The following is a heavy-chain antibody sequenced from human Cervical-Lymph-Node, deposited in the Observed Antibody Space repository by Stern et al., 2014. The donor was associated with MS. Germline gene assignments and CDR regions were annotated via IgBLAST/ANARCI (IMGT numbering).Heavy chain of an antibody. Sequence: QVTLKESGPVLVKPTETLTLTCAVSGFSLSYPVMGVSWIRQPPGKALEWLAHIFSNDEKSYSASLKTRLTISRDTSKSQVVLTMTNMGPVDTGTYYCARIGGDYVSAFDFWGKGTMVTASS. D-gene: IGHD4-17*01. J-gene: IGHJ3*01. CDR2: IFSNDEK. V-gene: IGHV2-26*01. CDR1: GFSLSYPVMG. CDR3: ARIGGDYVSAFDF.